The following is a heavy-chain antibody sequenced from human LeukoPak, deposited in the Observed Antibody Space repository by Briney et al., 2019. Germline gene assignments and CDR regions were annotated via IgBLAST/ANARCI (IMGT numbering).Heavy chain of an antibody. CDR3: ARDRGSSSWPFNNWFDP. CDR2: ISYDGSNK. J-gene: IGHJ5*02. Sequence: PGGSLRLSCAASGFTFSSHGMHWVRQAPGKGLEWVAVISYDGSNKYYADSVKGRFTISRDNSKNTLYLQMNSLRAEDTAVYYCARDRGSSSWPFNNWFDPWGQGTLVTVSS. CDR1: GFTFSSHG. V-gene: IGHV3-30*03. D-gene: IGHD6-13*01.